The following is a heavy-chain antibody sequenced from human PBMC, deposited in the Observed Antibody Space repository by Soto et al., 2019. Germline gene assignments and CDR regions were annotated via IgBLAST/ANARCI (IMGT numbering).Heavy chain of an antibody. CDR2: ITSVNGYT. J-gene: IGHJ4*02. D-gene: IGHD6-19*01. V-gene: IGHV1-18*01. Sequence: QVQLVQSGAEVKKPGASVKVSCKTSGYTFISFGVSWVRQAPGQGLEWMGLITSVNGYTNYAQRVQGRVTMTTDTLTTTAYMELRSLSSDDTAVYYWARGRGEYKSGWYYFDYGGQGTLVTVS. CDR1: GYTFISFG. CDR3: ARGRGEYKSGWYYFDY.